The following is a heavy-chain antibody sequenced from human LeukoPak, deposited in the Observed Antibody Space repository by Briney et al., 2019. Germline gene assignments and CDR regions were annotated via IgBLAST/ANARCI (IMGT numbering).Heavy chain of an antibody. V-gene: IGHV4-34*01. J-gene: IGHJ4*02. CDR2: INHSGST. CDR3: ARGVGYGGETG. CDR1: GGSFSGYY. Sequence: SETLSLTCAVYGGSFSGYYWSWIRQPPGKGLEWIGEINHSGSTNYNPSLKSRVTISVDTYKNQFSLKLSSVTAADTAVYYCARGVGYGGETGWGQGTLVTVSS. D-gene: IGHD5-12*01.